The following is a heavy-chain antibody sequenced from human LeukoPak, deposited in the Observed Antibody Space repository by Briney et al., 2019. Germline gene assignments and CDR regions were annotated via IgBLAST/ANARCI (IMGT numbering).Heavy chain of an antibody. V-gene: IGHV3-21*01. J-gene: IGHJ3*02. D-gene: IGHD5-12*01. CDR1: GFTFSTYS. CDR2: ISPDSNYK. Sequence: PGGSLRLSCAASGFTFSTYSMNWLRLAPGKGPEWVSSISPDSNYKYYVDSVKGRFTISRDNAKSSLYLQMNSLRAEDTAVYYCARDPIVATISRAFDIWGQGTMVTVSS. CDR3: ARDPIVATISRAFDI.